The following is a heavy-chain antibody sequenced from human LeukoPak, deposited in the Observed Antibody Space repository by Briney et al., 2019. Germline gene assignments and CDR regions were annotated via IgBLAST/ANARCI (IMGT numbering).Heavy chain of an antibody. CDR2: ISFDGSNK. CDR1: GFTLSSYS. CDR3: ARIGTQWLLRGCFDY. V-gene: IGHV3-30-3*01. J-gene: IGHJ4*02. D-gene: IGHD6-19*01. Sequence: GGSLRLSCVASGFTLSSYSMHWVRQAPGKGLEWVAMISFDGSNKYYADSVKGLFTISRDNSKNTLSLQMTSLRADDTAVYYCARIGTQWLLRGCFDYWGQGSLVTVSS.